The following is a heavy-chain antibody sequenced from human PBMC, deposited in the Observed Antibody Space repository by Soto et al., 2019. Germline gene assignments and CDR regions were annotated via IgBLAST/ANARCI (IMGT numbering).Heavy chain of an antibody. CDR3: AHARSDIYSCDCPGCLSWFAP. CDR2: IYWNDDK. Sequence: SCPTLVNPTQTLTLTCTYSGFPLSTSAVSVGWIRQPPGKAPEWLALIYWNDDKRYSPSLESRLTITKDTSKNQVVLTMTNVDPVDTATYYSAHARSDIYSCDCPGCLSWFAPWSQGTQDTVS. V-gene: IGHV2-5*01. D-gene: IGHD2-21*01. CDR1: GFPLSTSAVS. J-gene: IGHJ5*02.